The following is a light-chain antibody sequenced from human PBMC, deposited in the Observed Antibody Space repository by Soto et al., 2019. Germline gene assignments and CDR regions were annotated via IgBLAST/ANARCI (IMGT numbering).Light chain of an antibody. CDR1: QSVSSNS. V-gene: IGKV3D-20*02. CDR2: GAS. Sequence: EIVLTQSPGTLSLSPGERATLSCMASQSVSSNSLAWFQQKPGQAPRLLIYGASNRATGIPDRFSGSGSGTDFTLTISSLEPEDFAVYYCQQRSNWPAFGQGTKVDI. CDR3: QQRSNWPA. J-gene: IGKJ1*01.